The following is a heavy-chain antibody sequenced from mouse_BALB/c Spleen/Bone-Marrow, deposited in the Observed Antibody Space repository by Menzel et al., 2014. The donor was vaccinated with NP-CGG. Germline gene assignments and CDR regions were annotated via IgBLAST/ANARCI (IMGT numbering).Heavy chain of an antibody. Sequence: VHLVEFGAELVRPGTSVKVSCKASGYAFTNYLIEWVKQRPGQGLEWIGVINPGSGGTNYNEKFKGKATLTADKSSSTAYMQLSSLTSDDSAVYFCARGAYYGNYFDYWGQGTTLTVSS. CDR2: INPGSGGT. V-gene: IGHV1-54*01. D-gene: IGHD2-10*01. CDR1: GYAFTNYL. J-gene: IGHJ2*01. CDR3: ARGAYYGNYFDY.